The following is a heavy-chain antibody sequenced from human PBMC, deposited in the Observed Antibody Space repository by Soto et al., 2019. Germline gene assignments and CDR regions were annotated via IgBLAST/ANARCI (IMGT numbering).Heavy chain of an antibody. Sequence: SETLSLTCAVYGGSFSGYYWSWIRQPPGKGLEWIGEINRSGSTNYNPSLKSRVTISADKSISTAYLQWSSLKASDTAMYYCARLAGTGNYYYYGMDVWGQGTTVTVSS. D-gene: IGHD6-19*01. CDR1: GGSFSGYY. CDR3: ARLAGTGNYYYYGMDV. J-gene: IGHJ6*02. CDR2: INRSGST. V-gene: IGHV4-34*01.